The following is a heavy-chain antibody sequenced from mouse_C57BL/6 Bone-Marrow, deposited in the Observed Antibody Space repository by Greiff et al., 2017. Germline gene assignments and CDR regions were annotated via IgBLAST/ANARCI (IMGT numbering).Heavy chain of an antibody. Sequence: QVQLKESGPELVKPGASVKISCKASGYSFTSYYIHWVKQRPGQGLEWIGWIYPGSGNTKYNEKFKGKATLTADTSSSTAYMQLSSLTSEDSAVYYCADDGYYEEESTWFAYWGQGTLVTVSA. D-gene: IGHD2-3*01. CDR3: ADDGYYEEESTWFAY. CDR2: IYPGSGNT. V-gene: IGHV1-66*01. J-gene: IGHJ3*01. CDR1: GYSFTSYY.